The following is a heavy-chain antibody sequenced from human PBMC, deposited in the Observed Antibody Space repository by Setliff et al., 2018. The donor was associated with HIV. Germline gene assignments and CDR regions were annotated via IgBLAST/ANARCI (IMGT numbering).Heavy chain of an antibody. J-gene: IGHJ4*02. CDR3: ARGPRGYDSSYYFDY. V-gene: IGHV1-2*04. D-gene: IGHD3-22*01. CDR1: GYRFTTYN. Sequence: PSVKVSCKASGYRFTTYNIHWVRQGPGQGLEWMGMINTSGGSPNYAQKFQGWVTMTRDTSIITAYMQLDRLGSDDTAVYYCARGPRGYDSSYYFDYWGQGTLVTVSS. CDR2: INTSGGSP.